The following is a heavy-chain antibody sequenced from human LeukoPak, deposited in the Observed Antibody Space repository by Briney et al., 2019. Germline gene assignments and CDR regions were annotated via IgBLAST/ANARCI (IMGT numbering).Heavy chain of an antibody. CDR2: ITYSGST. J-gene: IGHJ2*01. CDR1: GGSITSNSYY. V-gene: IGHV4-39*07. D-gene: IGHD3-22*01. Sequence: PSETLSLTCTVSGGSITSNSYYWGWIRQPPGKGLEWIVSITYSGSTYYNPSLKRRVTISIDTSKNQFSLKLSSVTAADTAVYYCARSPLGYYDSSVRQKASHYWYFDLWGRGTLVTVSS. CDR3: ARSPLGYYDSSVRQKASHYWYFDL.